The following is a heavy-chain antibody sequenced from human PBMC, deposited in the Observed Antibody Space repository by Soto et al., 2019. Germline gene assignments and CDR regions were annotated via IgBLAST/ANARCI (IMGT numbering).Heavy chain of an antibody. V-gene: IGHV4-30-4*08. CDR1: GGSISSGGYY. CDR3: ARVPTFYSSSWYAFDI. D-gene: IGHD6-13*01. J-gene: IGHJ3*02. Sequence: PSETLSLTCTVSGGSISSGGYYWSWIRQHPGKGLEWIGYIYYSGSTYYNPSLKSRVTISVDTSKNQFSLKLSSVTAADTAVYYCARVPTFYSSSWYAFDIWGQGTMVTVSS. CDR2: IYYSGST.